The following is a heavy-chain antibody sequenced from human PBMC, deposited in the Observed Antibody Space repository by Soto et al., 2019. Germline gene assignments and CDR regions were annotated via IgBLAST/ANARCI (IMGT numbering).Heavy chain of an antibody. D-gene: IGHD3-3*01. V-gene: IGHV1-46*01. CDR1: GYTFTSYY. CDR3: ARVYEVLRFLEWFPNRYYYYGMDV. CDR2: INPSGGRT. Sequence: ASVKVSCKASGYTFTSYYMHWVRQAPGQGLEWMGIINPSGGRTSYAQKLQGRVTTTRDTTTSTDYKEMSSLRSEEKAENYCARVYEVLRFLEWFPNRYYYYGMDVWGQGTTVTVSS. J-gene: IGHJ6*02.